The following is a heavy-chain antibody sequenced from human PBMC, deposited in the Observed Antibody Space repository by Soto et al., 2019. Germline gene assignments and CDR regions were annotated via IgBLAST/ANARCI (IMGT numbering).Heavy chain of an antibody. Sequence: QVQLVESGGGLVKPGGSLRLSCAASGFTFSNYYMTWIRQAPGKGLECLSYISSREVTVYYADSVKGRFTISRDNTKNSLYLQMNSLRDEDTGVYYCARDRRKRNFFDSWGQGTLVTVSS. CDR2: ISSREVTV. CDR1: GFTFSNYY. V-gene: IGHV3-11*04. J-gene: IGHJ4*02. CDR3: ARDRRKRNFFDS. D-gene: IGHD6-6*01.